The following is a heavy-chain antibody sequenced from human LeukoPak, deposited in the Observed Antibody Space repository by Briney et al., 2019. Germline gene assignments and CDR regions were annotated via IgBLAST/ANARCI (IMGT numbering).Heavy chain of an antibody. CDR1: GYTFTSYG. J-gene: IGHJ4*02. D-gene: IGHD2-21*02. V-gene: IGHV1-18*01. CDR3: ARDPPCGGDCFLYYFDY. Sequence: ASVKVSCKASGYTFTSYGISWVRQAPGQGLEWMGWISAYNGNTNYAQKLQGRVTMTTDTSTSTAYMELRSLRSEDTAVYYCARDPPCGGDCFLYYFDYWGQGTLVTVSS. CDR2: ISAYNGNT.